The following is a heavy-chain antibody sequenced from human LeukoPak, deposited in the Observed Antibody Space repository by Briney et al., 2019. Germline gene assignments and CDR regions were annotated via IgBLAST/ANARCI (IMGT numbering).Heavy chain of an antibody. J-gene: IGHJ4*02. V-gene: IGHV1-69*05. CDR1: GGTFSSYA. Sequence: SVKVSCKASGGTFSSYAISWVRQAPGQGLEWMGGIIPIFGTANYAQKFQGRVTITTDESTSTAYMELSSLRSEHTAVYYCARTYYYDSSGYLGLFYWGQGTLVTVSS. CDR3: ARTYYYDSSGYLGLFY. CDR2: IIPIFGTA. D-gene: IGHD3-22*01.